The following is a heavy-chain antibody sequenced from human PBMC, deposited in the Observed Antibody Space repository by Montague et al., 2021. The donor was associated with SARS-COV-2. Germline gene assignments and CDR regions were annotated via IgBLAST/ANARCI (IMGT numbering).Heavy chain of an antibody. CDR2: SSQTGNT. J-gene: IGHJ5*02. D-gene: IGHD3-10*01. CDR3: ARGREDLGSGTDYGFRRWFAP. Sequence: SETLSLTCGVYGGSFNNYFAWIRQPPGRGLEWIGESSQTGNTNYNPSLKSRVTISLDTSRNHVTLKLTSVTAADTAVYYCARGREDLGSGTDYGFRRWFAPWGQGTQVTVSS. V-gene: IGHV4-34*01. CDR1: GGSFNNY.